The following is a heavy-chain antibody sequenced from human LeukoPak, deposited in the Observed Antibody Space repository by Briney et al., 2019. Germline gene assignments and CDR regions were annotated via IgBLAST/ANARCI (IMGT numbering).Heavy chain of an antibody. V-gene: IGHV3-7*01. J-gene: IGHJ4*02. Sequence: GGSLRLSCAASGFTFSRAWMAWVRQAPGKGLEWVANIKEDGSQKNYVDSVKGRFTISRDNARDSVYLQMNSLRVKDTDVYYCTRDRAYSTFDYWGQGSLVTVSS. CDR3: TRDRAYSTFDY. CDR1: GFTFSRAW. D-gene: IGHD4-11*01. CDR2: IKEDGSQK.